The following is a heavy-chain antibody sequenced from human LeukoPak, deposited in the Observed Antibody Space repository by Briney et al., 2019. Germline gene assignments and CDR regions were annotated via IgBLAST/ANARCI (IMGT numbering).Heavy chain of an antibody. CDR2: IYYSGSA. CDR3: ARDLGGDYDY. Sequence: SETLSLTCTVSGGSISSYYWSWIRQPPGKGLEWIGYIYYSGSANYDPSLKSRVTISVDTSKNQFSLKLSSVTAADTAVYYCARDLGGDYDYWGQGTLVTVSS. V-gene: IGHV4-59*01. CDR1: GGSISSYY. D-gene: IGHD4-17*01. J-gene: IGHJ4*02.